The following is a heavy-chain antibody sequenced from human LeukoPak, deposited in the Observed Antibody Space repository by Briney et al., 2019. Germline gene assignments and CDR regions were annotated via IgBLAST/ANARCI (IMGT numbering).Heavy chain of an antibody. D-gene: IGHD3-3*01. CDR3: ARVRYYDFWSGFPYYYYYYGMDV. CDR2: MNPNSGNT. J-gene: IGHJ6*02. V-gene: IGHV1-8*01. Sequence: ASVKVSCKASGYTFTSYDINWVRQATGQGLEWMGWMNPNSGNTGYAQKFQGGVTMTRNTSISTAYMELSSLRSEDTAVYYCARVRYYDFWSGFPYYYYYYGMDVWGQGTTVTVSS. CDR1: GYTFTSYD.